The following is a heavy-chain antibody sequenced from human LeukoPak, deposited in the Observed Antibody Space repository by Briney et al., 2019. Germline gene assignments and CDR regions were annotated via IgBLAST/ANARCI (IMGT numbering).Heavy chain of an antibody. CDR1: GGSISSYY. CDR2: IYTSGST. V-gene: IGHV4-4*07. D-gene: IGHD6-13*01. Sequence: SETLSLTCTVSGGSISSYYWSWIRQPAGKGLEWIGRIYTSGSTNYSPSLKSRVTMSVDTSKNQFSLTLSSVTAADTAVYYCAREVAAAGTGWFDPWGQGTLVTVSS. J-gene: IGHJ5*02. CDR3: AREVAAAGTGWFDP.